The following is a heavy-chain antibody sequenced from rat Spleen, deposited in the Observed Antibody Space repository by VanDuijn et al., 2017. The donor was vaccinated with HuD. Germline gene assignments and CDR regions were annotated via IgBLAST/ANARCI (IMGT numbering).Heavy chain of an antibody. CDR1: DYTFTNYD. CDR3: ARAGYVYYFVMDA. Sequence: QVQLQQSGGELAKPGSSVKIPCKASDYTFTNYDISWIKQTTGQGLEYIGYINTGSGDTYYNEKFKGKATLTVDDSSSTAFMQLSSLTPEDTAVYYCARAGYVYYFVMDAWGQGASVTVSS. V-gene: IGHV1-57*01. CDR2: INTGSGDT. J-gene: IGHJ4*01. D-gene: IGHD1-6*01.